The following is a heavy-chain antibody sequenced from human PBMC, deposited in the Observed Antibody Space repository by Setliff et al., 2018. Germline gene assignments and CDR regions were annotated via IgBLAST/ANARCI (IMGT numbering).Heavy chain of an antibody. Sequence: VKVSCKASAYTFTGYYIHWVRQAPGQGLEWMGRINPNSGGTNYAQKFQGRVTMTRDTSISTAYMELSSLKSDDTAMYYCARGLLWFGELLGPFDYWGQGTLVTVSS. CDR3: ARGLLWFGELLGPFDY. CDR2: INPNSGGT. CDR1: AYTFTGYY. J-gene: IGHJ4*02. V-gene: IGHV1-2*06. D-gene: IGHD3-10*01.